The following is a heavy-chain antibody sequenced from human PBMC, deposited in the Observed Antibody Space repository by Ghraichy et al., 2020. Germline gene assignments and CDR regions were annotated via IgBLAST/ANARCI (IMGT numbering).Heavy chain of an antibody. Sequence: SETLSLTCAVYGGSFSGYYWSWIRQPPGKGLEWIGEINHSGSTNYNPSLKSRVTISVDTSKNQFSLKLSSVTAADTAVYYCARGLYGSGMDWGQGTLVTVSS. V-gene: IGHV4-34*01. CDR1: GGSFSGYY. D-gene: IGHD3-10*01. CDR3: ARGLYGSGMD. J-gene: IGHJ4*02. CDR2: INHSGST.